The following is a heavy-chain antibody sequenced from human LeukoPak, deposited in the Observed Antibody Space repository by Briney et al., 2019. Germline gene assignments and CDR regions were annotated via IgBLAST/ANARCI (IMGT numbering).Heavy chain of an antibody. CDR1: GGSISSGGYS. J-gene: IGHJ5*02. V-gene: IGHV4-30-2*01. CDR3: ARAGFSNWFDP. CDR2: IYHSGST. Sequence: ASQTLSLTCAVSGGSISSGGYSWSWLRQPPGKGLEWIGYIYHSGSTYYNPSLKSRVTISVDRSKNQFSLKLSSVTAADTAVYYCARAGFSNWFDPWGQGTLVTVSS. D-gene: IGHD7-27*01.